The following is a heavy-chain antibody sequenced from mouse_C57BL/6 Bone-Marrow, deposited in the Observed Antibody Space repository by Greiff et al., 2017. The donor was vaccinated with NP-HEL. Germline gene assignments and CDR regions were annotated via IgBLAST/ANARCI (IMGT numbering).Heavy chain of an antibody. CDR1: GYTFTSYW. D-gene: IGHD2-5*01. Sequence: VQLQQPGAELVRPGSSVKLSCKASGYTFTSYWMHWVKQRPIQGLEWIGNIDPSDSETHYNQKFKDKATLTVDKSSSTAYMQLSSLTSEDSAVYYCARKRESYYSNYAWFAYWGQGTLVTVSA. CDR2: IDPSDSET. CDR3: ARKRESYYSNYAWFAY. V-gene: IGHV1-52*01. J-gene: IGHJ3*01.